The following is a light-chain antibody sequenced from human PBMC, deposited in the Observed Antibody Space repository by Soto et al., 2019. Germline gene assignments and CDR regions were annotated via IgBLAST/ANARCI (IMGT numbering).Light chain of an antibody. CDR3: QHWVDYMWT. Sequence: DIHLTQSPSTLSASVGDRVTITCRASQSISRWLAWYPQKPGKAPKLLIYKASTLESGVPSRFSGSGSGTEFTLTISSLQPDDFATYYCQHWVDYMWTFGQGTKVEIK. CDR2: KAS. CDR1: QSISRW. V-gene: IGKV1-5*03. J-gene: IGKJ1*01.